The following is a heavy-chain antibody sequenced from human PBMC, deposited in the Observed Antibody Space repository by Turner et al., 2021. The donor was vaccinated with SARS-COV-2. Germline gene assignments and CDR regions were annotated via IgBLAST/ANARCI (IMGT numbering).Heavy chain of an antibody. J-gene: IGHJ6*02. D-gene: IGHD3-22*01. CDR1: GFTFSSYA. CDR2: KSDDGSNK. Sequence: QVQLVASGGGVVQPGRSLILSCAASGFTFSSYAMNWVRQAPGKGLEGVAVKSDDGSNKYYADSVKGRFTISRDNSKNTLYLQMNSLRAEDTAVYYCAGIQSYDRSDYYGMDVWGQGTTVTVSS. V-gene: IGHV3-30-3*01. CDR3: AGIQSYDRSDYYGMDV.